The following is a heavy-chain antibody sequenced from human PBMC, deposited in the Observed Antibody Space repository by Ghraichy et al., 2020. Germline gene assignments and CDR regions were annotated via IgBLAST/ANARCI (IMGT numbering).Heavy chain of an antibody. D-gene: IGHD2-15*01. Sequence: SVKVSCKASGFTFTSSAVQWVRQARGQRLEWIGWIVVGNGNTNYAQKFQERVTITRDMSISTAYMELSSLRSEDTAVYYCAASRDYCSSGTCPDGDFDYWGQGTLVTVSS. CDR2: IVVGNGNT. J-gene: IGHJ4*02. CDR3: AASRDYCSSGTCPDGDFDY. CDR1: GFTFTSSA. V-gene: IGHV1-58*01.